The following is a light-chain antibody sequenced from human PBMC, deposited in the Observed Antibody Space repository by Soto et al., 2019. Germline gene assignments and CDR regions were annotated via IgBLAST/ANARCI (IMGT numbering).Light chain of an antibody. J-gene: IGKJ3*01. Sequence: EIVLTQSPGTLSLSPGERATLSCRASQSVSSSYLAWYQQKPRQAPSLTIYGASSRPTGIPDRFSGGGSGTDFTFTISRLEPEDFAVYYCQPYGSSSPVFTFGPGTKVDIK. V-gene: IGKV3-20*01. CDR1: QSVSSSY. CDR2: GAS. CDR3: QPYGSSSPVFT.